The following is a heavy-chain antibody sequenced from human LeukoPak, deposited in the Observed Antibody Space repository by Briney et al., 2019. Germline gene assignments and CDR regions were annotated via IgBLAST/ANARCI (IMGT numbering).Heavy chain of an antibody. CDR2: IYSDNT. CDR1: GFTVSSNS. D-gene: IGHD6-19*01. Sequence: GGSLRLSCTVSGFTVSSNSMSWVRQAPGKGLEWVSFIYSDNTHYSDSVKGRFTISRDNSKNTLYLQMNSLRAEDTAVYYCAKDRDSSGWYQDYWGQGTLVTVSS. J-gene: IGHJ4*02. V-gene: IGHV3-66*03. CDR3: AKDRDSSGWYQDY.